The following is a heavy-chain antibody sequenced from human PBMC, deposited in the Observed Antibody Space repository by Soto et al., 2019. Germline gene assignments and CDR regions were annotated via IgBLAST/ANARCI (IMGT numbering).Heavy chain of an antibody. Sequence: QVQLVQSGAEVKKPGASVKVSCKASGYIFSSYGLTWVRQAPGQGLECIGWISAYNGNTNYAQTFQGRVTMTTDTSTSTAYMELRSLRDDDTAVYYCARDLYDSRDMGIWGQGKMVTVSS. CDR2: ISAYNGNT. D-gene: IGHD3-22*01. J-gene: IGHJ3*02. CDR1: GYIFSSYG. V-gene: IGHV1-18*01. CDR3: ARDLYDSRDMGI.